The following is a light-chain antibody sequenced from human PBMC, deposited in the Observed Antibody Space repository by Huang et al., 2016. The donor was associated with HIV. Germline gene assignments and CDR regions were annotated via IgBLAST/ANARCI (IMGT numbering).Light chain of an antibody. CDR3: QQMNTYPFT. CDR2: AAS. V-gene: IGKV1-9*01. Sequence: IQLTQSPSSLSVFVGDGATITCRASQDISNYIAWYQHKPGEAPKLLIDAASTLQSGVPSRFSGSGSGTDFTLSIASLQPEDSATYYCQQMNTYPFTFGGGSKVEIK. J-gene: IGKJ4*01. CDR1: QDISNY.